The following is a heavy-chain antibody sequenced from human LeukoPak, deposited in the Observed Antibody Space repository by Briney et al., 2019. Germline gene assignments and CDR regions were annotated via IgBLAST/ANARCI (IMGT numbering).Heavy chain of an antibody. CDR2: ITSSSSYI. V-gene: IGHV3-21*03. CDR1: GFTFSSYT. CDR3: ARDPGAGDY. D-gene: IGHD1-14*01. Sequence: PGGSLRLSCAASGFTFSSYTMNWVRQAPGKGLEWVSSITSSSSYISYADSVKGRFTISRDNAKNTLYLQLNYLRAEDTAVYYCARDPGAGDYWGQGTLVTVSS. J-gene: IGHJ4*02.